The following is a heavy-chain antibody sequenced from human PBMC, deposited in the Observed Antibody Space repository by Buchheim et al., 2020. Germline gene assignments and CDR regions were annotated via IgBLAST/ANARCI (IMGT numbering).Heavy chain of an antibody. Sequence: QVQLQQWGAGLLKPSQTLSLTCTVSGGSISRGDYYWSWIRQPPGKGLEWIGYIYYSGSTYYNPSLKSRVTISVNTSKNQFSLKLSSVTAADTAVYYCARDETPAYYYGSGTYYPDWGQGTL. J-gene: IGHJ4*02. CDR2: IYYSGST. V-gene: IGHV4-30-4*01. D-gene: IGHD3-10*01. CDR1: GGSISRGDYY. CDR3: ARDETPAYYYGSGTYYPD.